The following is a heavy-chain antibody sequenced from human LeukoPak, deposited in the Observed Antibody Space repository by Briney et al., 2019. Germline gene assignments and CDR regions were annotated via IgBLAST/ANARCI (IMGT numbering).Heavy chain of an antibody. CDR1: GYTFTSHD. D-gene: IGHD2-2*01. CDR2: MNPNSGNI. CDR3: ARGPGCISTSCPYYFDY. V-gene: IGHV1-8*03. J-gene: IGHJ4*02. Sequence: ASVKVSCKASGYTFTSHDINWVRQATGQGLEWMGWMNPNSGNIGYAQKLQGRVTITRNTSISTAYMKLSSLRSEDTAVYYCARGPGCISTSCPYYFDYWGQGTLVTVSS.